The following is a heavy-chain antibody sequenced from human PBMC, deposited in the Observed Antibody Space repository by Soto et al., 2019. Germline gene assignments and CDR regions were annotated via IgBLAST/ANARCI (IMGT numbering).Heavy chain of an antibody. CDR2: INPNSGGT. D-gene: IGHD6-6*01. J-gene: IGHJ4*02. CDR3: ARAPYSSSLTFAY. CDR1: GYTFTGYY. V-gene: IGHV1-2*04. Sequence: ASVKVSCKASGYTFTGYYMHWVRQAPGQGLEWMGWINPNSGGTNYAQKFQGWVTMTRDTSISTAYMELSRLRSDDTAVYYCARAPYSSSLTFAYWGQGTLVTVSS.